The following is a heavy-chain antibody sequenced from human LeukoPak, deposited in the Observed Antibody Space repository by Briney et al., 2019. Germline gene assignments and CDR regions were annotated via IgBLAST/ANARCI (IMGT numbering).Heavy chain of an antibody. Sequence: SETLSLTCTVSGGSISSYYWGWIRQPPGKGLEWIGSIYYSGRSYYNPSLKSRVTISVDTSKNQLSLKLSSVTAADTAVYYCARHVIEIATNWGWYFDYWGQGTLVTVSS. CDR1: GGSISSYY. CDR2: IYYSGRS. J-gene: IGHJ4*02. CDR3: ARHVIEIATNWGWYFDY. D-gene: IGHD5-24*01. V-gene: IGHV4-39*01.